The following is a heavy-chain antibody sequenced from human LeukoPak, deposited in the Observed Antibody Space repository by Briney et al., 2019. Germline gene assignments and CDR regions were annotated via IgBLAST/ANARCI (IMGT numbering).Heavy chain of an antibody. CDR2: MNPNSGNT. V-gene: IGHV1-8*01. D-gene: IGHD2-2*02. CDR1: GYTFSSYD. Sequence: WASVKVSCKASGYTFSSYDINWVRQAAGQGREGMGGMNPNSGNTGYAQKFQGRVTMTRNTSIGTAYMELTSLRSADTAVYSCARGRYCSSTSSYRAGYFQHWGQGTLVTVSS. CDR3: ARGRYCSSTSSYRAGYFQH. J-gene: IGHJ1*01.